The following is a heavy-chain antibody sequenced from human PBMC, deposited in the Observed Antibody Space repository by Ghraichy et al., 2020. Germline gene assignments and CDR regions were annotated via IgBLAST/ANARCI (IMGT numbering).Heavy chain of an antibody. CDR3: AKRWNVHFDS. D-gene: IGHD1-1*01. CDR2: ISGSGGST. J-gene: IGHJ4*02. V-gene: IGHV3-23*01. Sequence: GESLNISCAASGFTFSSYGVSWVRQAPGKGLEWVSGISGSGGSTYYADSVKGRFTISRDNSKNTSFLQMNSLRAEDTALYYCAKRWNVHFDSWGQGTLVTVSS. CDR1: GFTFSSYG.